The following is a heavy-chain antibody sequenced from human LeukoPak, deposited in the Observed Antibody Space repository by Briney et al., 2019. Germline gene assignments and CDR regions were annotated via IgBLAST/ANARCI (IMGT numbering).Heavy chain of an antibody. CDR1: GGTFSSYA. D-gene: IGHD6-13*01. CDR3: ARASRNGALDY. Sequence: ASVKVSCKASGGTFSSYAISWVRQAPGQGLEWMGWINPNSGGTNYAQKFQGWVTMTRDTSISTAYMELSRLRSDDTAVYYCARASRNGALDYWGQGTLVTVSS. CDR2: INPNSGGT. J-gene: IGHJ4*02. V-gene: IGHV1-2*04.